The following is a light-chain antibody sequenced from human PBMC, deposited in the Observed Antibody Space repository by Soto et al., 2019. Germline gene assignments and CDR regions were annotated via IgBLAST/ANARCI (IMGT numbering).Light chain of an antibody. Sequence: EIVMTQSPGTLSLSPGERATLSCRASQSVSSNYLAWYQQKFGQAPRLLIYGASSRATGIPSRFSGSGSETDFTLTISSLQPEDFATYSCQQSYSTTWTFGQGTKVEIQ. V-gene: IGKV3-20*02. CDR2: GAS. CDR1: QSVSSNY. J-gene: IGKJ1*01. CDR3: QQSYSTTWT.